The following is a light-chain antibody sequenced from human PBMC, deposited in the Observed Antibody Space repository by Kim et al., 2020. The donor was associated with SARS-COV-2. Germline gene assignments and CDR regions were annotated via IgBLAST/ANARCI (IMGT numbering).Light chain of an antibody. J-gene: IGKJ1*01. V-gene: IGKV3-15*01. CDR1: QTINNK. Sequence: PGERATLACRASQTINNKLVWYQQKPGQAPRLLIYDATTRATGVPARFIGSGSETDFTLTISSLQSEDFAVYYCQQSYDWPPLTFGQGTKVEIK. CDR2: DAT. CDR3: QQSYDWPPLT.